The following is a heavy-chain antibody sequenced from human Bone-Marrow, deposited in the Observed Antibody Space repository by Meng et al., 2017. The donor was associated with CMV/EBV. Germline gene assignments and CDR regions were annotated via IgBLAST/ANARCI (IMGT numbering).Heavy chain of an antibody. J-gene: IGHJ4*02. CDR3: AKDFGVVTTYYFDV. V-gene: IGHV3-43*01. Sequence: GESLKIPWASSGFTFDDYTMHWVRQAPGKGVEWVSLISWDGGSPYYADSVKARFTISRDNSKNSLYLQMNSLRTEDTAFYYCAKDFGVVTTYYFDVWGQGTLVTVSS. CDR1: GFTFDDYT. D-gene: IGHD3-3*01. CDR2: ISWDGGSP.